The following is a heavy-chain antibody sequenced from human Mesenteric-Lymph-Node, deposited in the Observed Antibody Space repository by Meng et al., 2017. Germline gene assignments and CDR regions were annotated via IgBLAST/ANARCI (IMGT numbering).Heavy chain of an antibody. Sequence: ASVKVSCKASGYTFTDYYIHWVRQAPGQGLEWLGWINPSSGGTNYAQKFQGRVTMTRDTSINTVHMELRSLRSDDTAVYYCARVGYFGSGSDLRYWGQGTLVTVSS. CDR2: INPSSGGT. J-gene: IGHJ4*02. CDR3: ARVGYFGSGSDLRY. D-gene: IGHD3-10*01. V-gene: IGHV1-2*02. CDR1: GYTFTDYY.